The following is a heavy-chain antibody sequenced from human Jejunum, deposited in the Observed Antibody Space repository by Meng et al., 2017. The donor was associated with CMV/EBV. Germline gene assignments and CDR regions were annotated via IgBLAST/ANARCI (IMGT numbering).Heavy chain of an antibody. J-gene: IGHJ4*02. CDR3: ARENDYTNYFDS. V-gene: IGHV3-30-3*01. D-gene: IGHD4-11*01. Sequence: ATRYTIRNYPIHWVRQAPGEGLEWVAGVSNDGATTYQADSVRGRFSISRDNSKNTVYLQMNSLRREDTAVYFCARENDYTNYFDSWGRGTLVTVSS. CDR1: RYTIRNYP. CDR2: VSNDGATT.